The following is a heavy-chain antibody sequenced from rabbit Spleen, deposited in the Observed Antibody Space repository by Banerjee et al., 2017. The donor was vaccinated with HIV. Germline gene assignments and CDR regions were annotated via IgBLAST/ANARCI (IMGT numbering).Heavy chain of an antibody. D-gene: IGHD1-1*01. CDR1: GFDFNNCY. J-gene: IGHJ6*01. Sequence: QLEESGGGLVQPEGSLTLTCKASGFDFNNCYMTWVRQAPGKGLEWIGDIYAGSGSTYYASWVNGRFAISSDNAQNTVDLQINSLTAADTATYFCARDTATSFSSYGMDLWGPGTLVTVS. V-gene: IGHV1S7*01. CDR3: ARDTATSFSSYGMDL. CDR2: IYAGSGST.